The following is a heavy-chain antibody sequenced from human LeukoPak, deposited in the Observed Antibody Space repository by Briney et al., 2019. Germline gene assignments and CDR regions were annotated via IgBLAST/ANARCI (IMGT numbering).Heavy chain of an antibody. V-gene: IGHV3-30*04. CDR2: ISYDGSNK. CDR3: ARAASWSPIGDSYYYMDV. J-gene: IGHJ6*03. CDR1: GFTFSSYA. Sequence: GRSLRLSCAASGFTFSSYAMHWVRQAPGKGLEWVAVISYDGSNKYYADSVKGRFTISRDNSKNTLYLRMNSLRAEDTAVYYCARAASWSPIGDSYYYMDVWGKGTTVTISS. D-gene: IGHD6-13*01.